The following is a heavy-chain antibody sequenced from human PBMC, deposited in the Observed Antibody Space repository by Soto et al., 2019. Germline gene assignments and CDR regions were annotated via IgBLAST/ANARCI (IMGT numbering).Heavy chain of an antibody. CDR2: MYNTGST. D-gene: IGHD2-21*02. J-gene: IGHJ6*02. Sequence: SETLSLTCTVSGGSISGYYWIWIRQPPGKGLEWIGYMYNTGSTVYNPSFKSRVTISVDTSKNQFSLKLNSVTAADTAVYYCARDLWGYCGTDCYPLDVWGQGTTVTVS. CDR1: GGSISGYY. V-gene: IGHV4-59*01. CDR3: ARDLWGYCGTDCYPLDV.